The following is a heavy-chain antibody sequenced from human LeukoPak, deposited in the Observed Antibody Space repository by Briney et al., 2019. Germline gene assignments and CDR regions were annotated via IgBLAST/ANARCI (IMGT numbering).Heavy chain of an antibody. CDR1: GGTFSSYA. CDR2: IIPIFGTA. Sequence: SVKVSCKASGGTFSSYAISWVRQAPGQGLEWMGGIIPIFGTANYAQKFQGRVTITADKSPSTAYMELSSLRSEDTAVYYCARGGTMVRGVIRYYFDYWGQGTLVTVSS. V-gene: IGHV1-69*06. J-gene: IGHJ4*02. D-gene: IGHD3-10*01. CDR3: ARGGTMVRGVIRYYFDY.